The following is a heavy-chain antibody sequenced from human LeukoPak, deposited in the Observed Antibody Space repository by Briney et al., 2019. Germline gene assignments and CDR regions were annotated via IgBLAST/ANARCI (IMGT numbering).Heavy chain of an antibody. D-gene: IGHD3-16*01. V-gene: IGHV1-8*01. CDR3: AREGLADFDY. CDR1: GYTFTSYD. Sequence: ASVKVSCKASGYTFTSYDINWVRQATGQGLEWMGWMNPNSGNTGYAQKFQGRVTITTDESTSTAYMELSSLRSEDTAVYYCAREGLADFDYWGQGTLVTVSS. J-gene: IGHJ4*02. CDR2: MNPNSGNT.